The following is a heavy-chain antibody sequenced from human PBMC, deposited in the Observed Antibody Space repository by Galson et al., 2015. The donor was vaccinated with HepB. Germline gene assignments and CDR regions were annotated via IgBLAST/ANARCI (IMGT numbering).Heavy chain of an antibody. D-gene: IGHD6-6*01. CDR3: ARPYNAYSSSGPDAFDI. Sequence: SFTSYWIGWVRQMPGKGLEWMGIIYPGDSDTRYSPSFQGQVTISADKSISTAYLQWGSLKASDTAMYYCARPYNAYSSSGPDAFDIWGQGTMVTVSS. CDR2: IYPGDSDT. J-gene: IGHJ3*02. V-gene: IGHV5-51*01. CDR1: SFTSYW.